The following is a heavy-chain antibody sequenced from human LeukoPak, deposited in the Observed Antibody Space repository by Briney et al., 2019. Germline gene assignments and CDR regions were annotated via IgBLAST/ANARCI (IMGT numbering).Heavy chain of an antibody. Sequence: GRSLRLSCAASGVTFSSYAMNWVRQAPGKSLEWVSSISSGSSYIYYADSVKGRFTISRDNAKDSLYLQMNSLRADDTAVYYCARSSGGFDYWGQGTLVTVSS. CDR2: ISSGSSYI. CDR1: GVTFSSYA. D-gene: IGHD2-15*01. J-gene: IGHJ4*02. CDR3: ARSSGGFDY. V-gene: IGHV3-21*01.